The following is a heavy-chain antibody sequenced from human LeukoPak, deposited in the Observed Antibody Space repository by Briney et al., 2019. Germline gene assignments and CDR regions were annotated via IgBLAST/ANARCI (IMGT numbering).Heavy chain of an antibody. CDR3: ARGTMVRGVIVYYYYMDV. CDR2: IYYSGST. CDR1: GGSISSGGYY. D-gene: IGHD3-10*01. V-gene: IGHV4-31*03. Sequence: SETLSLTCTVSGGSISSGGYYWSWIRQHPGKGLEWIGYIYYSGSTYYNPSLESRVTISVDTSKNQFSLKLSSVTAADTAVYYCARGTMVRGVIVYYYYMDVWGKGTTVTVSS. J-gene: IGHJ6*03.